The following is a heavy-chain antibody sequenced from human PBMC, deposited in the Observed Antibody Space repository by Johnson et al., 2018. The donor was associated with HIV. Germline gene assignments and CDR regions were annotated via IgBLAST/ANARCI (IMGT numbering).Heavy chain of an antibody. CDR3: AKESKWESRTPHAFDI. D-gene: IGHD1-26*01. V-gene: IGHV3-20*04. J-gene: IGHJ3*02. Sequence: VQLVESGGGVVQPGRSLRLSCAASGFTVSSNYMSWVRRAPGKGLEWVSGINWNGGSIGYADSVKGRFTISRDNAKNSLYLQMKSLRPEDTAVYYCAKESKWESRTPHAFDIWGQGTMVTVSS. CDR1: GFTVSSNY. CDR2: INWNGGSI.